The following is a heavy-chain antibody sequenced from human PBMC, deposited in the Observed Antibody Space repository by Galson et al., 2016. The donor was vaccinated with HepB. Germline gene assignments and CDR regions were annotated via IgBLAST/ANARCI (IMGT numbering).Heavy chain of an antibody. CDR3: ARFLSGRDY. J-gene: IGHJ4*02. CDR1: GFTVSGNY. CDR2: IYSGGST. V-gene: IGHV3-53*01. Sequence: LRLSCAASGFTVSGNYMSWVRQAPGKGLEWVSVIYSGGSTYYADSVKGRFTISRDISKDTVYLQMNSLRAEDTAVYYCARFLSGRDYWGQGTLVTVSS. D-gene: IGHD2-15*01.